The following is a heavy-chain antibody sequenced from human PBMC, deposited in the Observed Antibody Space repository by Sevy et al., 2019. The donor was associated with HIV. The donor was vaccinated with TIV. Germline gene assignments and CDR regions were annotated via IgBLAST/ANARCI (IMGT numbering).Heavy chain of an antibody. Sequence: GGSLRLSCAASGFTFSSYGMHWVRQAPGKGLEWVAVISYVGSNKFYVDSVKGRFTISRDNSKNTLYLQMNSLRAEDTAEYYCAKDWMGESDHFRNYYGMNAWGQGTTVTVSS. J-gene: IGHJ6*02. D-gene: IGHD3-16*01. CDR3: AKDWMGESDHFRNYYGMNA. V-gene: IGHV3-30*18. CDR1: GFTFSSYG. CDR2: ISYVGSNK.